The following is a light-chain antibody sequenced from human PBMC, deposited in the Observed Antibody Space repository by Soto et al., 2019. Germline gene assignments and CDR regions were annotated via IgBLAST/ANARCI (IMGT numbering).Light chain of an antibody. CDR1: QGISNY. Sequence: DIEMTQSPSSLSASVGDRVNITCRASQGISNYLAWYQQRPGKVPKLLIYAASTLQSGVPSRFSGSRSGTDFTLTISSLQPEDVATYYGQKYDSAPWTFGQGTEVEIK. CDR2: AAS. V-gene: IGKV1-27*01. J-gene: IGKJ1*01. CDR3: QKYDSAPWT.